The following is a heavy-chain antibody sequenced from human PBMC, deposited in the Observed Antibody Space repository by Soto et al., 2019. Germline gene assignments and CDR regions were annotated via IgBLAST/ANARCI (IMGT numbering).Heavy chain of an antibody. J-gene: IGHJ4*02. D-gene: IGHD6-13*01. CDR3: ARDVQQQLQDY. CDR1: GYTFTSYA. CDR2: INAGNGNT. V-gene: IGHV1-3*01. Sequence: QVQLVQSGAEVKKPGASVKVSCKASGYTFTSYAIHWVRQAPGQRLEWMGWINAGNGNTKYSQKFQGRVTITRDTSASPAYMELSSLRSEDTAVYYCARDVQQQLQDYWGQGTLVTVSS.